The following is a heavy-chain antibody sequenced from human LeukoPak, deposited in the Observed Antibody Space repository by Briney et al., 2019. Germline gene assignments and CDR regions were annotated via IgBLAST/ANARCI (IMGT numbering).Heavy chain of an antibody. CDR3: ARDRGRGQQLV. J-gene: IGHJ4*02. V-gene: IGHV4-39*07. CDR1: GGSISSSSYY. CDR2: IYYSGST. Sequence: SETLSLTCTVSGGSISSSSYYWGWIRQPPGKGLEWIGSIYYSGSTYYNPSLKSRVTISVDTSKNQFSLKLSSVTAADTAVYYCARDRGRGQQLVWGQGTLVTVSS. D-gene: IGHD6-13*01.